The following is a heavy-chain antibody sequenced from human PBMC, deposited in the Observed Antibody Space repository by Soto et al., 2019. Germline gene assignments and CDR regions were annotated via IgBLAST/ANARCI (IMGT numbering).Heavy chain of an antibody. V-gene: IGHV3-13*01. CDR2: IGTAGDT. J-gene: IGHJ5*02. Sequence: GGSLRLSCAASGFTFSSYDMHWVRQATGKGLEWVSAIGTAGDTYYPGSLKGRFPISRENAKNSLYLQMNSLRAADTAVYYCAGVRLPKGGLSLDFDPWGQGTLVTVSS. CDR3: AGVRLPKGGLSLDFDP. D-gene: IGHD2-8*02. CDR1: GFTFSSYD.